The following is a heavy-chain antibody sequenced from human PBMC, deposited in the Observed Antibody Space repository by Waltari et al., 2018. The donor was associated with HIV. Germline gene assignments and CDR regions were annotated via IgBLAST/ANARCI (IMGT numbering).Heavy chain of an antibody. CDR1: GFTFGDYA. V-gene: IGHV3-49*03. J-gene: IGHJ4*02. CDR3: SRSRGYSYGYADY. D-gene: IGHD5-18*01. CDR2: IRSKTYGGTT. Sequence: EGQRVESGGGLVQSGGSLRLYCTASGFTFGDYAMAWFRQAPGKGLEWVGFIRSKTYGGTTEHAASVKDRFTISRDDSKSIAYLQMNSLKTEDTAVYYCSRSRGYSYGYADYWGQGTLVTVSS.